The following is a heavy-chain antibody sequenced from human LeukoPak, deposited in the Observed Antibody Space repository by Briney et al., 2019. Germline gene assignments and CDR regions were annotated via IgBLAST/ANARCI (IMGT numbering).Heavy chain of an antibody. V-gene: IGHV3-66*01. D-gene: IGHD7-27*01. CDR3: ASSAPAWGYDAFDI. Sequence: PGGSLRLSCAASGFTVSSNYMSWVRQTPGKGLEWVSVIYSGGSTYYADSVKGRFTISRDNSKNTLYLQMNSLRAEDTAVYYCASSAPAWGYDAFDIWGQGTMVTVSS. CDR1: GFTVSSNY. J-gene: IGHJ3*02. CDR2: IYSGGST.